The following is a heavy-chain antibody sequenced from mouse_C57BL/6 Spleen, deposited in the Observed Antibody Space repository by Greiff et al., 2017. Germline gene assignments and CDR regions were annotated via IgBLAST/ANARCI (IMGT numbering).Heavy chain of an antibody. Sequence: EVQGVESGGGLVQPGGSLKLSCAASGFTFSDYGMAWVRQAPRKGPEWVAFISNLAYSIYYADTVTGRFTIARENAKNTLYLEMSSLRSEDTAMYYCARLYYGNPYAMDYWGQGTSVTVSS. CDR3: ARLYYGNPYAMDY. CDR2: ISNLAYSI. J-gene: IGHJ4*01. D-gene: IGHD2-1*01. V-gene: IGHV5-15*01. CDR1: GFTFSDYG.